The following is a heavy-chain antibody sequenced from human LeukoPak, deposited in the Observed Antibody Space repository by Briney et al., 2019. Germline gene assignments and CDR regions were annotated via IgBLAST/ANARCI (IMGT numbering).Heavy chain of an antibody. CDR3: ARGDPWGFDP. J-gene: IGHJ5*02. CDR1: GYTFSSYD. V-gene: IGHV1-8*01. D-gene: IGHD7-27*01. Sequence: ASVTVSCKTSGYTFSSYDINWVRQATGQGLEWMGWMNPNSGETGFAQNFQGRVTLTTNTSITTPYMGLSSLRSEDTAVYYCARGDPWGFDPWGQGTLVTVSS. CDR2: MNPNSGET.